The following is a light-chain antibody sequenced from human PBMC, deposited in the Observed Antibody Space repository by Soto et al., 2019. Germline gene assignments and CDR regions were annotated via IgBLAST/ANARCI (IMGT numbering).Light chain of an antibody. CDR3: QQYGSSRT. J-gene: IGKJ1*01. V-gene: IGKV3-20*01. Sequence: ENVLTQSPGTLSLSPGERATLSCRASQSVSSSYLAWYQQKPGQAPRLLFYGASSRATGIPDRFSGSGSGTDFTLTISRLEPEDFAVYYCQQYGSSRTFGQGTKVEIK. CDR1: QSVSSSY. CDR2: GAS.